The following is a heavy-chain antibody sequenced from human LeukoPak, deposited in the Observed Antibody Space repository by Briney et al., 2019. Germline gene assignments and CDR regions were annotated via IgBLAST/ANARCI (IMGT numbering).Heavy chain of an antibody. CDR2: INHSGST. CDR1: GGSFSGYY. V-gene: IGHV4-34*01. CDR3: ARVVVRGVIIKGNWFDP. J-gene: IGHJ5*02. Sequence: SETLSLTCAVYGGSFSGYYWSWIRQPPGKGLEWIGEINHSGSTNYNPSLKSRVTISVDKSKNQFSLKLSSVTAADTAVYYCARVVVRGVIIKGNWFDPWGQGTLVTVSS. D-gene: IGHD3-10*01.